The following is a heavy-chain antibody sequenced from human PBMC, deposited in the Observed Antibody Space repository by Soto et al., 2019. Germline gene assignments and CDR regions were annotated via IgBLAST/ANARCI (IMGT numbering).Heavy chain of an antibody. D-gene: IGHD2-2*01. J-gene: IGHJ4*02. CDR2: IYYSGST. CDR3: ARAYCSSTSCYGPDY. V-gene: IGHV4-59*01. CDR1: DGSISSYY. Sequence: SETLSLTCTVSDGSISSYYWSWIRQPPGKGLEWIGYIYYSGSTNYNPSLKSRVTISVDTSKNQFSLKLSSVTAADTAVYYCARAYCSSTSCYGPDYWGQGTLVTVSS.